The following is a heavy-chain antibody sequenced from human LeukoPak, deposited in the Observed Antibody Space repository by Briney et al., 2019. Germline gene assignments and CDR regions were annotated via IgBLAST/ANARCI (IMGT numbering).Heavy chain of an antibody. Sequence: PGGSLRLSCAASGFTFSSYAMSWDRQAPGKGLEWVANMAQDGSQKYCVDSVKGRFTISRDNAKNSLYLQMNSLRAEDTALYYCARQGMAAFDYWGQGTLVTVSS. D-gene: IGHD5-24*01. CDR1: GFTFSSYA. V-gene: IGHV3-7*01. J-gene: IGHJ4*02. CDR3: ARQGMAAFDY. CDR2: MAQDGSQK.